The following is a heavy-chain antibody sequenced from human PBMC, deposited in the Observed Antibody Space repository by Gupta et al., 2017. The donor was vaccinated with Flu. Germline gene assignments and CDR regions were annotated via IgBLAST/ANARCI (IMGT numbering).Heavy chain of an antibody. V-gene: IGHV3-30*03. D-gene: IGHD3-10*01. Sequence: QVQLVESGGGVVLPGRSLRLSCAASGFTFSSSGMHWVRQAPGKGLEWVAVISYDGSNKDYVDSVKGRFTISRDNSKNTLHLQMDSLRADDTALYYCVRDSYVSDTGSGDFADWGQGTLVTVSS. J-gene: IGHJ4*02. CDR3: VRDSYVSDTGSGDFAD. CDR2: ISYDGSNK. CDR1: GFTFSSSG.